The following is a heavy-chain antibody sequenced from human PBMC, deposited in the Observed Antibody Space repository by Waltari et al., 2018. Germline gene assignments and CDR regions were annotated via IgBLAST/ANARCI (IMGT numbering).Heavy chain of an antibody. D-gene: IGHD3-22*01. CDR2: IYSGGST. CDR1: GFTVSSNY. CDR3: ARDCDTSGNLSWLDP. V-gene: IGHV3-53*01. J-gene: IGHJ5*02. Sequence: EVQLVESGGGLIQPGGSLRLSCAASGFTVSSNYMSWVRQAPGKGLEWCSVIYSGGSTYYADSVKGRFTISRDNSKNTLYLQMNSLRAEDTSLYYCARDCDTSGNLSWLDPWGQGILVTVSS.